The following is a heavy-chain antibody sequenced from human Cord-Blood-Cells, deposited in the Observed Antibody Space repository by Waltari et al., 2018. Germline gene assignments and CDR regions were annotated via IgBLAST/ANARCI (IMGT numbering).Heavy chain of an antibody. D-gene: IGHD6-19*01. CDR2: IIPILGIA. V-gene: IGHV1-69*02. CDR3: ARSGGGVAGAFDI. J-gene: IGHJ3*02. Sequence: QVQLVQSGAEVKKPGSSVTVSCKASGGTFSSYTISWVRQVPGQGLEWMGRIIPILGIANYAQKFQGRVTITADKSTSTAYMELSSLRSEDTAVYYCARSGGGVAGAFDIWGQGTMVTVSS. CDR1: GGTFSSYT.